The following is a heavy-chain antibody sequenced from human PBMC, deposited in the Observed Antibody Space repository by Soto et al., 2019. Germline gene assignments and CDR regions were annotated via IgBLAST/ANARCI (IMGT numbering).Heavy chain of an antibody. CDR1: GGSISSSSCY. Sequence: SETLSLTCTVSGGSISSSSCYWGWIRQPPGKGLEWIGSIYYSGSTYYNPSLKSRVTISVDTSKNQFSLKLSSVTAADTAVYYCARRDRFGVVTFDYWGQGTLVTVSS. V-gene: IGHV4-39*01. D-gene: IGHD3-3*01. CDR2: IYYSGST. CDR3: ARRDRFGVVTFDY. J-gene: IGHJ4*02.